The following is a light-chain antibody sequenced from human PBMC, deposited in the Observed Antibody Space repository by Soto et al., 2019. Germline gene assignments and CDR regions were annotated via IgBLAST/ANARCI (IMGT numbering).Light chain of an antibody. Sequence: QSALTXPAXXXXXXXXSVTISCTGTXXDVGNYNHVSWYQQHPGKAPKLMIYEATQRPSGVSNRFSASKSGNTASLTISGLQAEDESDYYCCSYAGSQTWVFGGGTKLTVL. CDR2: EAT. V-gene: IGLV2-23*01. CDR1: XXDVGNYNH. J-gene: IGLJ3*02. CDR3: CSYAGSQTWV.